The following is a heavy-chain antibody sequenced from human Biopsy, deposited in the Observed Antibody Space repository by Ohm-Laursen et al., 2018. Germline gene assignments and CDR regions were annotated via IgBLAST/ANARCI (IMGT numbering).Heavy chain of an antibody. V-gene: IGHV1-24*01. CDR2: FAPENGKT. CDR1: GYTLTDLS. J-gene: IGHJ5*02. CDR3: ARNAWPTLSTMIVVVKGFNWFDP. Sequence: SSVKVSCKFSGYTLTDLSMHWVRQAPGKGLEWMGGFAPENGKTIYAQKFQGGVTMTRDTSTSTVYMELSSLRSEDTAVYYCARNAWPTLSTMIVVVKGFNWFDPWGQGTLVTVSS. D-gene: IGHD3-22*01.